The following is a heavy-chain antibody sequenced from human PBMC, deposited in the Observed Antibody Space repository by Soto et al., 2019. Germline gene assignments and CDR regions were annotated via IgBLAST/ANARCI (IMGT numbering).Heavy chain of an antibody. D-gene: IGHD3-22*01. CDR3: ARAYYYDSSGYRRTAYYYGMDV. J-gene: IGHJ6*02. CDR1: GFTFSSYG. Sequence: GGSLRLSCAASGFTFSSYGMHWVRQAPGKGLEWVAVIWYDGSNKYYADSVKGRFTISRDNSKNTLYLQMNSLRAEDTAVYYCARAYYYDSSGYRRTAYYYGMDVWGQGTTVTVSS. V-gene: IGHV3-33*01. CDR2: IWYDGSNK.